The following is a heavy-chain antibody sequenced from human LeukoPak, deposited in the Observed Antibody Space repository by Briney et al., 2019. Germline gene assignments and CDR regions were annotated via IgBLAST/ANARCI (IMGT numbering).Heavy chain of an antibody. CDR3: TKEFCGSRAACAGGSYYDF. D-gene: IGHD2-15*01. V-gene: IGHV3-13*01. CDR1: GFTFSKDD. CDR2: IGVTGDT. Sequence: GGSLRLSCAASGFTFSKDDFHWVGKAQGKGLEGVAAIGVTGDTYYADSVKGRFTISREDAANSLYLQMRSLGAGDTALYYCTKEFCGSRAACAGGSYYDFWGRGALVTVSS. J-gene: IGHJ2*01.